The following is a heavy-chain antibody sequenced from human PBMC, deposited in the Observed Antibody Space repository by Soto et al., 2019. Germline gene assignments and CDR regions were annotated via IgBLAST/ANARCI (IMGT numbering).Heavy chain of an antibody. CDR3: ARDDYDSSGFDY. V-gene: IGHV1-3*01. Sequence: QVQLVQSGAEVKKPGASVTISCKASGYTFSNYGIHWVRRAPGQGLDWMGWVNAGNGNRKYSQKFPGRLTVTRDTNARTVYMELSSLRSEDTAVYYCARDDYDSSGFDYWGQGTLVTVSS. D-gene: IGHD3-22*01. CDR2: VNAGNGNR. CDR1: GYTFSNYG. J-gene: IGHJ4*02.